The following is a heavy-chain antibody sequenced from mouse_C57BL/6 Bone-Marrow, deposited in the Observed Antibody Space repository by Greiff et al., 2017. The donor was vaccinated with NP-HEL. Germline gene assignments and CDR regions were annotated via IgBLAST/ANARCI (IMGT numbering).Heavy chain of an antibody. D-gene: IGHD2-3*01. J-gene: IGHJ3*01. V-gene: IGHV1-55*01. Sequence: QVHVKQPGAELVKPGASVKMSCKASGYTFTSYWITWVKQRPGQGLEWIGDIYPGSGSTNYNEKFKSKATLTVDTSSSTAYMQLSSLTSEDAAVYDCAIYDGYYRAYWGQGTLVTVSA. CDR3: AIYDGYYRAY. CDR1: GYTFTSYW. CDR2: IYPGSGST.